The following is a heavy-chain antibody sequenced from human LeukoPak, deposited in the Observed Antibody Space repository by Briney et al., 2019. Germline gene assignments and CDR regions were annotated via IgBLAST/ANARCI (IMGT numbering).Heavy chain of an antibody. CDR3: ARHLARRAAGEVDY. V-gene: IGHV4-59*08. J-gene: IGHJ4*02. D-gene: IGHD6-13*01. Sequence: PSETLSLTCTVSGGSISSYYWSWIRQPPGKGLEWIGYIYYSGSTNYNPSLKSRVTISVDTSKNQFSLELSSVTAADTAVYYCARHLARRAAGEVDYWGQGPLVTVSS. CDR2: IYYSGST. CDR1: GGSISSYY.